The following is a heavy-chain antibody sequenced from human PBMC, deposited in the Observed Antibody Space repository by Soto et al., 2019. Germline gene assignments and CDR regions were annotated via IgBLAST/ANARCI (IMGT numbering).Heavy chain of an antibody. D-gene: IGHD3-10*01. CDR2: ISYDGSNK. CDR3: AKDQAITMVRGQHYGMDV. CDR1: GFTFSSYG. V-gene: IGHV3-30*18. Sequence: GGSLRLSCAASGFTFSSYGMHWVRQAPGKGLEWVAVISYDGSNKYYADSVKGRFTISRDNSKNTLYLQMNSLRAEDTAVYYCAKDQAITMVRGQHYGMDVWGQGTTVTVSS. J-gene: IGHJ6*02.